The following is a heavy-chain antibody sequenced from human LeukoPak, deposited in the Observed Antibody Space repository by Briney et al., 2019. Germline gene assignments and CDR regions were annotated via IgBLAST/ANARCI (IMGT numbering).Heavy chain of an antibody. CDR1: GFTFSNYG. J-gene: IGHJ4*02. Sequence: GGSLRLSCAASGFTFSNYGIHWVRQAPGKGLEWVAIIWFDGSNKYYADSVKGRFSISRDNSKNTVHLQMNSLRAEDTAVYYCARGSTYYDSSGQVPFDYWGQGTLVTVSS. CDR2: IWFDGSNK. CDR3: ARGSTYYDSSGQVPFDY. V-gene: IGHV3-30*02. D-gene: IGHD3-22*01.